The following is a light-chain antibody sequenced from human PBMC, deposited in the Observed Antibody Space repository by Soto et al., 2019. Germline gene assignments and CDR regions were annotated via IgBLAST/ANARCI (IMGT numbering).Light chain of an antibody. J-gene: IGLJ1*01. V-gene: IGLV2-14*01. CDR2: EVS. Sequence: QSVLTQPASVSGSPGQSITISCSGTSSDVGYYKYVSWYQQHPGKAPKLMIYEVSNRPSGVSNRFSGSKSGNTGSLTISGLQAADEADYYCSSYTGSSSLYVFGTGTKVTVL. CDR1: SSDVGYYKY. CDR3: SSYTGSSSLYV.